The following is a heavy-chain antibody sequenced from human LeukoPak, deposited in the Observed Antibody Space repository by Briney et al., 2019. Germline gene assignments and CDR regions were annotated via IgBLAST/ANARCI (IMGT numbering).Heavy chain of an antibody. CDR3: AKNLPRGASDY. V-gene: IGHV3-23*01. J-gene: IGHJ4*02. CDR1: GFTFSRYW. Sequence: PGGSLRLSCAASGFTFSRYWMSWVRQAPGKGLEWVSSISGSADNTNYADSVKGRFAVSRDNSKKTLYLQMNSLRAEDTAIYYCAKNLPRGASDYWGQGTLVTVSS. CDR2: ISGSADNT. D-gene: IGHD1-26*01.